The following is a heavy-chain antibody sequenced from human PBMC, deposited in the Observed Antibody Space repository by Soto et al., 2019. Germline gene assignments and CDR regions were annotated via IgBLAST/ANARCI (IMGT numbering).Heavy chain of an antibody. CDR3: ARDNTLAVDGEYKWFDP. J-gene: IGHJ5*02. CDR2: INPNSGGT. D-gene: IGHD6-19*01. V-gene: IGHV1-2*02. CDR1: GYTFTGYY. Sequence: VASVKVSCKASGYTFTGYYMHWVRQAPGQGLEWMGWINPNSGGTNYAQKFQGRVTMTRDTSISTAYMELSRLRSDDTAVYYCARDNTLAVDGEYKWFDPWGQGTLVTVSS.